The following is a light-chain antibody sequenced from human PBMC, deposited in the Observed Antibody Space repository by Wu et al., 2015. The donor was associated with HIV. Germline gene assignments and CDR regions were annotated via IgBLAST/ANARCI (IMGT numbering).Light chain of an antibody. J-gene: IGKJ4*01. CDR1: QSITNY. CDR2: AES. CDR3: QQYYSYPPT. V-gene: IGKV1-39*01. Sequence: DIQMTQSPSSLSASVGDRVTITCRASQSITNYLNWYQQKPGKAPMLLIYAESSLQSGVPSRFSGSGSGTDFTLTISCLQSEDFATYYCQQYYSYPPTFGGGTKVEIK.